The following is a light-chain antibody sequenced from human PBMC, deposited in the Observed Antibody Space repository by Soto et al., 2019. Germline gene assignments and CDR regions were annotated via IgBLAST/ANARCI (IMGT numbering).Light chain of an antibody. V-gene: IGKV3-11*01. CDR1: QSVSRD. Sequence: SVLTQYPATLSLSPGERATLSCRASQSVSRDLAWYQQKPGQAPRLLIYDASNRATGIPARFSGSGSGTDFTLTISSLEPEDFAVYYCQQRSNWPPPITFGQGTRLEI. J-gene: IGKJ5*01. CDR3: QQRSNWPPPIT. CDR2: DAS.